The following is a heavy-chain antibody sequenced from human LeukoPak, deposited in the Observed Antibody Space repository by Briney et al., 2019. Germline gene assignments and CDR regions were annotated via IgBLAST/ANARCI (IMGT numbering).Heavy chain of an antibody. CDR1: GYTFTGYY. CDR2: INPNSGGT. V-gene: IGHV1-2*02. CDR3: ARGRRRGYGLVYYYYYMDV. D-gene: IGHD3-10*01. Sequence: ASVKVSCKASGYTFTGYYMHWVRQAPGQGLEWMGWINPNSGGTNYAQKFQGRVTMTRDTSISTAYMELSRLRSDDTAVYYCARGRRRGYGLVYYYYYMDVWGKGTTVTVSS. J-gene: IGHJ6*03.